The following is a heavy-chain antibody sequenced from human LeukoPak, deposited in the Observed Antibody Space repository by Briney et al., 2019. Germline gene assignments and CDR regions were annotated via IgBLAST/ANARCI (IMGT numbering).Heavy chain of an antibody. Sequence: GESLKISCKCSGYSFIDHWIGWVRQTPEKGLEWMGIVYPVDSDTRYSPSFQGQVTISADTSINTAYLQWSSLKASDSAIHYCTRLGYYYESSGYSDYWGQGTLVTVSS. CDR1: GYSFIDHW. V-gene: IGHV5-51*01. CDR3: TRLGYYYESSGYSDY. J-gene: IGHJ4*02. D-gene: IGHD3-22*01. CDR2: VYPVDSDT.